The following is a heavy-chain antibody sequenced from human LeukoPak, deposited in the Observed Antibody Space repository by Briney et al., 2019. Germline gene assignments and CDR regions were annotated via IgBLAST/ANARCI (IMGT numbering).Heavy chain of an antibody. CDR2: IIPIFGTA. D-gene: IGHD5-12*01. CDR1: GGTFSSCA. Sequence: ASVKVSCKASGGTFSSCAISWVRQAPGQGLEWMGGIIPIFGTANYAQKFQGRVTITTDESTSTAYMELSSLRSEDTAVYYCARVNSGYPYYMDVWGKGTTVTVSS. V-gene: IGHV1-69*05. CDR3: ARVNSGYPYYMDV. J-gene: IGHJ6*03.